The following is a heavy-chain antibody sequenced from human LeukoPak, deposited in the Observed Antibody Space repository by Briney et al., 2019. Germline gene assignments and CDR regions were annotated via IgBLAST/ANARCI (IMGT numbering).Heavy chain of an antibody. CDR1: GFTFSAYW. Sequence: GRSLRLSCAASGFTFSAYWMHWVRQAPGKGLVWLSRINTGGNDITYADSVKGRFTISRDNAKNTLYLQMNSLTVEDTAVYFCTRSLVVGGTRPNDYWGQGTLVTVAS. CDR3: TRSLVVGGTRPNDY. J-gene: IGHJ4*02. V-gene: IGHV3-74*03. D-gene: IGHD2-15*01. CDR2: INTGGNDI.